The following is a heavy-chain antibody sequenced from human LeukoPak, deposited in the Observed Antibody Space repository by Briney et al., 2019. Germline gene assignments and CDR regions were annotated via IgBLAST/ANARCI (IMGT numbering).Heavy chain of an antibody. V-gene: IGHV3-23*01. CDR3: AKAGYYYDSSGYWNAFDI. J-gene: IGHJ3*02. CDR1: GFTFSSYA. Sequence: PGGSLRLSCAASGFTFSSYAMSWVRQAPGKGLEWVSAISGSGGSTYYADSVKGRFTISRDNSKNTLYLQMNSLRAEDTAVYYCAKAGYYYDSSGYWNAFDIWGQGTMVTVSS. CDR2: ISGSGGST. D-gene: IGHD3-22*01.